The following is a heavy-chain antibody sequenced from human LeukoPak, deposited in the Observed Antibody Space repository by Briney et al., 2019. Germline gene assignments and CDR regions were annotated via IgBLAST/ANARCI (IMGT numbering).Heavy chain of an antibody. CDR2: IKEDGSEK. J-gene: IGHJ3*02. Sequence: GGSLRLSCAASGFTFSDYYMSWIRQAPGKGLEWVANIKEDGSEKYYVDSVKGRYTISRDNAKNSLYLQMNSLRAEDTAVYYCARTIVGATYHFVAFDIWGQGTMVTVSS. CDR3: ARTIVGATYHFVAFDI. CDR1: GFTFSDYY. V-gene: IGHV3-7*03. D-gene: IGHD1-26*01.